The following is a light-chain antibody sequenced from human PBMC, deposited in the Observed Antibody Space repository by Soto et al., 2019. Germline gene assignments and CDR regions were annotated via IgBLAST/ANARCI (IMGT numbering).Light chain of an antibody. CDR1: QSVSSSY. CDR2: GAS. J-gene: IGKJ2*01. V-gene: IGKV3-20*01. Sequence: EIVLTQAPGTLSLSPGGRATLPCRASQSVSSSYLAWYQQKPGQAPRLLIYGASSRATGIPDRFSGSGSGTDFTLTISRLEPEDFAVYYCQQYGSSRTFGQGTKLDI. CDR3: QQYGSSRT.